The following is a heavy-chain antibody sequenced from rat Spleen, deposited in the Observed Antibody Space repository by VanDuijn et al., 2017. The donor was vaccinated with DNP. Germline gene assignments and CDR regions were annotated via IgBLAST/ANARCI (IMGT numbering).Heavy chain of an antibody. Sequence: EVQLVESGGGLVQPGRSLKLSCAASGFTFNYYWMTWVRQVPGKGLEWIASITSGRGSTSYLDSVKGRFTVSRDDVKNTLYLQMNSVRSEDTATYYCARVGDYHDGGDGDVLDAWGQGTSVTVSS. CDR1: GFTFNYYW. CDR2: ITSGRGST. CDR3: ARVGDYHDGGDGDVLDA. J-gene: IGHJ4*01. V-gene: IGHV5-31*01. D-gene: IGHD1-12*02.